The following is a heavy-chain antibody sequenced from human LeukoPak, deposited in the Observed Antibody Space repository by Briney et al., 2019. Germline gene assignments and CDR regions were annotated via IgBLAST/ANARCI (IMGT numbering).Heavy chain of an antibody. CDR1: GGSISSSSYY. CDR2: IYYSGST. D-gene: IGHD2-2*01. V-gene: IGHV4-39*07. CDR3: ARAGSTSSWFDP. Sequence: PSETLSLTCTVSGGSISSSSYYWGWIRQPPGKGLEWIGSIYYSGSTYYNPSLKSRVTISVDTSKNQFSLKLSSVTAADTAVYYCARAGSTSSWFDPWGQGTLVTVSS. J-gene: IGHJ5*02.